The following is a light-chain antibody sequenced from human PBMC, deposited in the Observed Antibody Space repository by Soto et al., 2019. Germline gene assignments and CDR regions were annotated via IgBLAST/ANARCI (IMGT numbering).Light chain of an antibody. CDR3: QQYKSWFT. J-gene: IGKJ2*01. CDR2: DAS. V-gene: IGKV3-15*01. Sequence: IVMTQSPATLSVSPGERATLSCRASQSIDSNLAWYQQKPGQAPRLLIYDASTGATDIPARFSGSGAGTEFTLTISSLQSEDSAVYYCQQYKSWFTFGQGTKLEIK. CDR1: QSIDSN.